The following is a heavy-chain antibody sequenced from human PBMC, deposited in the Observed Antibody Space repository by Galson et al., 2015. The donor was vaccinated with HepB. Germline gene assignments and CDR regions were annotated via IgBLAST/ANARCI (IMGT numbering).Heavy chain of an antibody. CDR1: GASISSGGYY. J-gene: IGHJ6*03. CDR3: ASGVPIAARHTGIYYMDV. D-gene: IGHD6-6*01. CDR2: IYYSGST. V-gene: IGHV4-31*03. Sequence: TLSLTCTVSGASISSGGYYWSWIRQHPGQGLEWIGYIYYSGSTYYNPSLKSRVTISVDTSKNQFSLKLSSVTAADTAVYYCASGVPIAARHTGIYYMDVWGKGTTVTVSS.